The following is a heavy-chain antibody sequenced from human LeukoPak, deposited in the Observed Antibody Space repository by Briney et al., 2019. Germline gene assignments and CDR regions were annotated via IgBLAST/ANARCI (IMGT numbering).Heavy chain of an antibody. Sequence: PGGSLRLSCAASGFTFSSYAMSWVRRAPGKGLEWVSAISGSGGSTYYADSVKGRFTISRDNSKNTLYLQMNSLRAEDTAVYYCAKAGGGYCSSTSCERHPFDYWGQGTLVTVSS. J-gene: IGHJ4*02. CDR1: GFTFSSYA. CDR2: ISGSGGST. D-gene: IGHD2-2*01. CDR3: AKAGGGYCSSTSCERHPFDY. V-gene: IGHV3-23*01.